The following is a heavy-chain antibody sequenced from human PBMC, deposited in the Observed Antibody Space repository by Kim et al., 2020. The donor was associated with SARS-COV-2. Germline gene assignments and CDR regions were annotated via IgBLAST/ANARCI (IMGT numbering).Heavy chain of an antibody. D-gene: IGHD3-22*01. J-gene: IGHJ4*02. Sequence: ASVKVSCKSSDYTFTDYYIHWVRQAPGQGLEWIGRINPNSGGTTYAQKFQGRVTMTRDTSISTAYMELNRLRSDDTALYFCARCTQTSYDDTSGCGDNWGQGTLVTVSS. CDR3: ARCTQTSYDDTSGCGDN. V-gene: IGHV1-2*06. CDR2: INPNSGGT. CDR1: DYTFTDYY.